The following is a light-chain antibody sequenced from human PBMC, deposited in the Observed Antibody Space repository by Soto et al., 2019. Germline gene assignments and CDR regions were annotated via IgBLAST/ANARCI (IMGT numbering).Light chain of an antibody. CDR3: QQRSNWPPAWT. Sequence: EIVLTQSPATLSLSPGERATLSCRASQSVSSYLAWYQQKPGQAPRLLIYDASNRATGIPARFSGSGSGTDFTLTISSLEPEDFAVYYCQQRSNWPPAWTFGQGTKVLIK. CDR2: DAS. CDR1: QSVSSY. V-gene: IGKV3-11*01. J-gene: IGKJ1*01.